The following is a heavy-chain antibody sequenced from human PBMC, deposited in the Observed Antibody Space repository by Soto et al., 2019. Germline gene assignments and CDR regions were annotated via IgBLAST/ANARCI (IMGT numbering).Heavy chain of an antibody. CDR2: IYSGGST. D-gene: IGHD6-13*01. CDR3: ARVVRGYSRESGMDV. CDR1: GFTVSSNY. J-gene: IGHJ6*02. V-gene: IGHV3-53*01. Sequence: GGSLRLSCAASGFTVSSNYMSWVRQAPGKGLEGVSVIYSGGSTYYADSVKGRFTISRDNPKNTLYLQMKSLRAQDTAVYYCARVVRGYSRESGMDVWGHGTPVTVSS.